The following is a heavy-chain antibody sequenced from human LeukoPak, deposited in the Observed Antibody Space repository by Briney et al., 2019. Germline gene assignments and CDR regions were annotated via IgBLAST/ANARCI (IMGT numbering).Heavy chain of an antibody. J-gene: IGHJ4*02. Sequence: ASVKVSCKASGFSFTSQDMHWVRQAPGQSLEWMGCINPGNGDTKYSQEFQGRVTITRDTSATTAYMELSSLRSDDMAVYYCTLYNYWGQGTLVTVSS. CDR1: GFSFTSQD. V-gene: IGHV1-3*03. CDR2: INPGNGDT. CDR3: TLYNY. D-gene: IGHD2-2*02.